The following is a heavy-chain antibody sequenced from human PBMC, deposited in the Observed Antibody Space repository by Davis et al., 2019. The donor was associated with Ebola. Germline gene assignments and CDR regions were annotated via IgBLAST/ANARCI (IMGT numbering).Heavy chain of an antibody. V-gene: IGHV3-53*01. CDR3: ARVGNGDYLDY. CDR1: GLDVSRNW. CDR2: IYSGGST. Sequence: GESLKISCAASGLDVSRNWMHWVRQAPGKGLEWVSVIYSGGSTYYADSVKGRFTISRDNSKNTLYLQMNSLRAEDTAVYYCARVGNGDYLDYWGQGTLVTVSS. D-gene: IGHD1-1*01. J-gene: IGHJ4*02.